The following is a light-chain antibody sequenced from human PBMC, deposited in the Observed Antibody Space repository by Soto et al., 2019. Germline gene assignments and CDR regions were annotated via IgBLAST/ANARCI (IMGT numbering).Light chain of an antibody. J-gene: IGLJ1*01. CDR1: SSNIGSNT. V-gene: IGLV1-44*01. Sequence: QSVLTQPPSASGTPGQRVTISCSGSSSNIGSNTVNWYQQLPGTAPKLLIYNNNQRPSGVPDRFSGSKSDTSASLAISGLHSDDEANYYCAAWTDSLNGLVFATGTKVTVL. CDR3: AAWTDSLNGLV. CDR2: NNN.